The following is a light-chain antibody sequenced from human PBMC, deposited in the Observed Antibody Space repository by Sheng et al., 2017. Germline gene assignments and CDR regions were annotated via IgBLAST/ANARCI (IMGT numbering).Light chain of an antibody. J-gene: IGKJ1*01. CDR3: QQYSRWPQT. CDR1: QSISRY. CDR2: DAS. V-gene: IGKV3-11*01. Sequence: EIVLTQSPATLSLSPGERATLSCRASQSISRYLAWYQQQPGQAPRLLIYDASNRATGIPARFSGSGSGTDFTLTISSVQSEDFAVYYCQQYSRWPQTLGQGTRVDIK.